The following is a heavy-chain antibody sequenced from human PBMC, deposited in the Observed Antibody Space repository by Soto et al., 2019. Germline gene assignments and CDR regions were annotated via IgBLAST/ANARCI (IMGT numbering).Heavy chain of an antibody. J-gene: IGHJ6*02. V-gene: IGHV3-15*07. Sequence: PGGSLRLSCAASGFTFSNAWMNWVRQAPGKGLEWVGRIKSKTDGGTTDYAAPVKGRFTISRDDSKNTLYLQMNSLKTEDTAVYYCTTRYFDWLPPNHDYYYGMDVWGQGTTVTVSS. CDR1: GFTFSNAW. CDR3: TTRYFDWLPPNHDYYYGMDV. D-gene: IGHD3-9*01. CDR2: IKSKTDGGTT.